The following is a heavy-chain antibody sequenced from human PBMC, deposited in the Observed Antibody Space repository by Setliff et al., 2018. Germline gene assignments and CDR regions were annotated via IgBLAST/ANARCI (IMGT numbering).Heavy chain of an antibody. CDR2: ITNYNGKT. D-gene: IGHD3-3*01. Sequence: ASVKVSCKASGLTFTTFSISWVRQAPGQGLEWMGWITNYNGKTDYAQKFQDRVILTTDTSTNAAYMELRNLRPDDKAIYYCATRTPVTFSGVVTTVWGQGSLVTVSS. CDR1: GLTFTTFS. J-gene: IGHJ4*02. V-gene: IGHV1-18*01. CDR3: ATRTPVTFSGVVTTV.